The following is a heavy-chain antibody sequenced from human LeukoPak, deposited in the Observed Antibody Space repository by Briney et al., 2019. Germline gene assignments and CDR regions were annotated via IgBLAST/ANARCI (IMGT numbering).Heavy chain of an antibody. J-gene: IGHJ4*02. CDR2: ISYDGSNK. D-gene: IGHD3-10*01. V-gene: IGHV3-30*04. CDR1: GFTFRSYA. CDR3: ARDRRYYGSGSLGGFDY. Sequence: PGRSLRPSCAASGFTFRSYAMHWVRQAPGKGLEWVAVISYDGSNKYYADSVKGRFTISRDDSKNTLYLQVNSLRAEDTAVYYCARDRRYYGSGSLGGFDYWGQGTLVTVSS.